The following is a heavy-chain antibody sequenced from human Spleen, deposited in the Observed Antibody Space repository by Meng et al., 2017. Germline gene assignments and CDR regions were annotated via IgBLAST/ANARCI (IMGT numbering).Heavy chain of an antibody. CDR2: ISSSSNYI. J-gene: IGHJ3*02. D-gene: IGHD1-26*01. CDR1: GFTFSDYG. Sequence: GESLKISCAASGFTFSDYGMDWVRQAPGEGLKWVSSISSSSNYIYYADSVKGRFTISRDNAKNSLYLQMNSLRAEDTAVYYCASTKWELLLGAFDIWGQGTMVTVSS. CDR3: ASTKWELLLGAFDI. V-gene: IGHV3-21*01.